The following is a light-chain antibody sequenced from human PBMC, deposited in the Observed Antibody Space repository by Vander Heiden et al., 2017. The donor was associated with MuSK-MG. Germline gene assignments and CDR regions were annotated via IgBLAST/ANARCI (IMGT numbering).Light chain of an antibody. CDR3: QQSDSTPIT. CDR2: AAS. J-gene: IGKJ4*01. V-gene: IGKV1-39*01. Sequence: SASVGDRVTITCRASQSISSYLHWYQQKPGKAHKLLIYAASSLQSGVPSRFSGSGSGTDFTLTISSLQPEDFATYYCQQSDSTPITFGGGTKVEIK. CDR1: QSISSY.